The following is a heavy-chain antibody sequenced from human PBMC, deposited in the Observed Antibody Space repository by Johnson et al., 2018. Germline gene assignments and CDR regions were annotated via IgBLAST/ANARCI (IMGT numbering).Heavy chain of an antibody. CDR3: ARDVGGGDSY. V-gene: IGHV3-74*01. D-gene: IGHD2-21*02. Sequence: VQLQESGGGLVQPGGSLRLSCAASGFDFSTYWMHWVRQVPGKGLVGVSRINTDGRVTNYADSVKGRSTISKDKANNILYLQMNSRRAAETAVYYCARDVGGGDSYWGQGTLVTVSS. CDR2: INTDGRVT. J-gene: IGHJ4*02. CDR1: GFDFSTYW.